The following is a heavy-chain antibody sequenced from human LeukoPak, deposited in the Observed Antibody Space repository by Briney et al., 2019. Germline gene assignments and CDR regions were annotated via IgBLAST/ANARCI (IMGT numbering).Heavy chain of an antibody. Sequence: GGSLRLSCAASGFTFSNSAMSWVRQAPGKRLEWVSSISGSGVNTYYADSVKGRFTIFRDNSKNTLYLQMNSLRVEDTAVYYCANEIVPPSGYYFDYWGQGTLVTVSS. J-gene: IGHJ4*02. CDR1: GFTFSNSA. D-gene: IGHD6-6*01. CDR3: ANEIVPPSGYYFDY. CDR2: ISGSGVNT. V-gene: IGHV3-23*01.